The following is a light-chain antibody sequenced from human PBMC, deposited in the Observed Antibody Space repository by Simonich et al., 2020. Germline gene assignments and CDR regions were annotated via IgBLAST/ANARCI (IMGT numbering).Light chain of an antibody. CDR1: RGSIARNY. V-gene: IGLV6-57*03. Sequence: NFMLTQPHSVSESPGKTVTISCTRSRGSIARNYVQWYQQSPGSAPTTVIYEDNQRPPGVPDRFSGSIDSSSNSASLTISGLKTEDEADYYCQSYDSSNHVVFGGGTKLTVL. J-gene: IGLJ2*01. CDR2: EDN. CDR3: QSYDSSNHVV.